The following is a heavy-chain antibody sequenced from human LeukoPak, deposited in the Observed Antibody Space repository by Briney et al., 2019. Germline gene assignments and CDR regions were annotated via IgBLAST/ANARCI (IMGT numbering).Heavy chain of an antibody. CDR3: ARGGGNYYDSSGYFFW. V-gene: IGHV3-23*01. J-gene: IGHJ4*02. CDR2: ISGSGGST. Sequence: GGSLRLSCAASGFTFSSYGMSWVRQAPGKGLEWVSAISGSGGSTYYADSVKGRFTISRDNAKNSLYLQMNSLRAEDTAVYYCARGGGNYYDSSGYFFWWGQGTLVTVSS. D-gene: IGHD3-22*01. CDR1: GFTFSSYG.